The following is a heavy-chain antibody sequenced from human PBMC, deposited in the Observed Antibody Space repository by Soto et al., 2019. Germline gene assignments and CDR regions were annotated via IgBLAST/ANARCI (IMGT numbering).Heavy chain of an antibody. CDR3: AKSPDFVVVVAASGTNCFDP. D-gene: IGHD2-15*01. Sequence: GGSLRLSCAASGFTFSSYAMSWVRQAPGKGLEWVSAISGSGGSTYYADSVKGRFTISRDNSKNTLYLQMNSLRAEDTAVYYCAKSPDFVVVVAASGTNCFDPWGQGPLVTVSS. V-gene: IGHV3-23*01. CDR1: GFTFSSYA. J-gene: IGHJ5*02. CDR2: ISGSGGST.